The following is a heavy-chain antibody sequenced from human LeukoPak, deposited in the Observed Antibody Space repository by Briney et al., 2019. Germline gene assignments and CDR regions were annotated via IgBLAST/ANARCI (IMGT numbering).Heavy chain of an antibody. V-gene: IGHV3-21*01. CDR3: ARDRYSQDAFDI. CDR1: GFTFTTYS. CDR2: ISSSSSYI. Sequence: GGSLRLSCEASGFTFTTYSMTWVRQAPGKGLEWVSSISSSSSYIYYADSVKGRFTISRDNAKNSLYLQMNSLRAEDTAVYYCARDRYSQDAFDIWGQGTMVTVSS. J-gene: IGHJ3*02. D-gene: IGHD6-13*01.